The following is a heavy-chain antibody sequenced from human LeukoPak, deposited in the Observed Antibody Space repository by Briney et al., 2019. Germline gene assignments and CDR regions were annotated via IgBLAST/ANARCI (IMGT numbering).Heavy chain of an antibody. CDR2: IYYSGST. V-gene: IGHV4-39*01. CDR3: ARLTGTVYDIVVVRGY. D-gene: IGHD2-15*01. CDR1: GGSISSSSYY. J-gene: IGHJ6*02. Sequence: SETLSLTCTVSGGSISSSSYYWGWIRQPPGKGLEWIGSIYYSGSTYYNPSLKSRVTISVDTSKNQFSLKLSSVTAADTAVYYCARLTGTVYDIVVVRGYWGQGTTVTVSS.